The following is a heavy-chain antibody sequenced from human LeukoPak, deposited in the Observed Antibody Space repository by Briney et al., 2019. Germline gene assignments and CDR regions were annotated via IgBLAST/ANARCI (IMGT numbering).Heavy chain of an antibody. D-gene: IGHD3-22*01. V-gene: IGHV3-23*01. CDR1: GFTFSSSG. CDR3: AKEGGDDSSGYYYVGFDY. CDR2: ISGSDDTT. Sequence: GGSLRLSCAASGFTFSSSGMSWVRQAPGKGLEWVSSISGSDDTTYYADSVKGRFTISRDNSKNTLYLQMNSLRAEDTAVYYCAKEGGDDSSGYYYVGFDYWGQGTLVTVSS. J-gene: IGHJ4*02.